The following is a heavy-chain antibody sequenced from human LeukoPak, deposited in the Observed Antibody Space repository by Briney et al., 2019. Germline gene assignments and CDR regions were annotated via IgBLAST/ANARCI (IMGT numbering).Heavy chain of an antibody. D-gene: IGHD2-15*01. Sequence: SETLSLTCAVYGGSFSGYYWSWIRQPPGKGLEWIGEINHSGSTNYNPSLKSRVTISVDTSKNQFSLKLSSVTAADTAVYYCARTQYCSGGSCYSYYYYDYMDVWGKGTTVTVSS. J-gene: IGHJ6*03. V-gene: IGHV4-34*01. CDR1: GGSFSGYY. CDR2: INHSGST. CDR3: ARTQYCSGGSCYSYYYYDYMDV.